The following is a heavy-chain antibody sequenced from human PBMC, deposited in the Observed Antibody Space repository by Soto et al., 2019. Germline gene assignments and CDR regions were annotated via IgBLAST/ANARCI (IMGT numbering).Heavy chain of an antibody. J-gene: IGHJ3*02. D-gene: IGHD2-21*01. CDR2: ISAYNGNT. V-gene: IGHV1-18*01. CDR3: ARDVVVGIAITPDASDS. CDR1: GYTFTSYG. Sequence: ASVKVSCKASGYTFTSYGISWVRHAPGQGLEWMGWISAYNGNTNYAQKLQGRVTMTTDTSTSTAYMELRSLRSDDTAVYYCARDVVVGIAITPDASDSWGQGTMVTVSS.